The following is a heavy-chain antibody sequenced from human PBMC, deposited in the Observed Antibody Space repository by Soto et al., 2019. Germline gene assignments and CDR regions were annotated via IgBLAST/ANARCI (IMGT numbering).Heavy chain of an antibody. D-gene: IGHD3-22*01. CDR2: IYHSGTT. Sequence: QVQLQESGPGQVKPSETLSLTCSVSGDSVSSGLYYWSWIRQPPGKGLEWIGYIYHSGTTKYNPSLKSPVTISVDTSENQFSLKMSLVTAADTAIYYCARVSFYYDSSGYAVAWFDPWGQGTLVTVSS. CDR1: GDSVSSGLYY. V-gene: IGHV4-61*01. J-gene: IGHJ5*02. CDR3: ARVSFYYDSSGYAVAWFDP.